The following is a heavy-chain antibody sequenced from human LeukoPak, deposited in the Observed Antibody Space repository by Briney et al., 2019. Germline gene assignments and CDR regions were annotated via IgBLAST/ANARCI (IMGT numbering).Heavy chain of an antibody. D-gene: IGHD6-13*01. CDR1: GFTVSSNY. Sequence: PGGSLRLSCAASGFTVSSNYMSWVRQAPGKGLEWVSVIYSGGSTYYADSVKGRFTISRDNSKNTLYLQMNSLRAEDTAVYYCAATDSSSWYPGYGMDVWGQGTTVTVSS. J-gene: IGHJ6*02. CDR2: IYSGGST. CDR3: AATDSSSWYPGYGMDV. V-gene: IGHV3-66*01.